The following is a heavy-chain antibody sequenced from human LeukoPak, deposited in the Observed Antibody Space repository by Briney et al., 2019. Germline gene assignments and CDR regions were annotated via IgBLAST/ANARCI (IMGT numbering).Heavy chain of an antibody. CDR1: GFTVSSNY. V-gene: IGHV3-66*01. J-gene: IGHJ4*02. CDR3: ARESNSGYYLSY. D-gene: IGHD3-22*01. CDR2: IYSDGRT. Sequence: GGSLRLSCAASGFTVSSNYMSWVRQAPGKGLEWVSVIYSDGRTFYADSVKGRFTISRDNSKNTLYLQTNSLRAEDTAVYYCARESNSGYYLSYWGQGTLVTVSS.